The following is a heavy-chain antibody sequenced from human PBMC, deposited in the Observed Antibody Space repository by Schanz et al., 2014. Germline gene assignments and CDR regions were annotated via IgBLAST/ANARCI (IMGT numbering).Heavy chain of an antibody. CDR1: GFSVSTNY. D-gene: IGHD1-7*01. J-gene: IGHJ6*02. CDR3: ASLIGTTSAHFYGMDV. V-gene: IGHV3-53*01. CDR2: LYINAGST. Sequence: EVQLVESGGGFVQPGGSLRLSCAASGFSVSTNYMSWARQAPGKGLEWISSLYINAGSTRYADSVKGRFTISRDNSKNTVYLQMNSLRAEDTAVYFCASLIGTTSAHFYGMDVWGQGTTVTVSS.